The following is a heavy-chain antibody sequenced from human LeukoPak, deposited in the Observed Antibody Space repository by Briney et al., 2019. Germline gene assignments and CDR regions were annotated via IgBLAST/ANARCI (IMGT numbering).Heavy chain of an antibody. Sequence: GGSLRLSCAASGLTFSNYAMYWVRQAPGKGLEWLAGITSDGNKKFHSDSVKGRFTISRDNFRNTLYLQMNSLGAEDTAVYYCARRINYYDSSGYYYVRYFDSWGQGTLVAVSS. CDR3: ARRINYYDSSGYYYVRYFDS. CDR2: ITSDGNKK. V-gene: IGHV3-30-3*01. CDR1: GLTFSNYA. D-gene: IGHD3-22*01. J-gene: IGHJ4*02.